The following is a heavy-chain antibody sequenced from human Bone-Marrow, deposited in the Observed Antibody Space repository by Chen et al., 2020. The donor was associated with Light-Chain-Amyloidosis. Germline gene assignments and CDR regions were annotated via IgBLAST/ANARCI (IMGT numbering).Heavy chain of an antibody. CDR2: IYPDDSDA. CDR1: GYTFPNYW. D-gene: IGHD5-12*01. V-gene: IGHV5-51*01. J-gene: IGHJ4*02. CDR3: ARRRDGYNFDY. Sequence: EVQLEQSGQEVKKPGESLKISCKGSGYTFPNYWIGWVRQMPGKGLEWMGVIYPDDSDARYSPSFEGQVTISADKSITTAYLQWRSLKASDTAMYYCARRRDGYNFDYRGQGTLVTVSS.